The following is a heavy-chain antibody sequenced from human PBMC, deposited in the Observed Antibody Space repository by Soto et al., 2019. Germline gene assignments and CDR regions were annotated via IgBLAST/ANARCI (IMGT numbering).Heavy chain of an antibody. CDR2: FYHGGST. V-gene: IGHV4-38-2*02. Sequence: AETLSLTCSVSGYSIGSGFYWDWIRQAPGKGLEWIGSFYHGGSTHYNPSLKSRVTISVDTSKNQLSLRLNSVTAADTAVYYCARADSWFDPWGQGALVTVSS. CDR1: GYSIGSGFY. D-gene: IGHD3-3*01. J-gene: IGHJ5*02. CDR3: ARADSWFDP.